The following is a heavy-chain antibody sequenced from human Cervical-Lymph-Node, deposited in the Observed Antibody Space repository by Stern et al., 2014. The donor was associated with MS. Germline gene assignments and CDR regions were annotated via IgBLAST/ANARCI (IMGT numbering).Heavy chain of an antibody. CDR1: GYTFRDYG. CDR2: ISAYNGNT. CDR3: ARSSFSNSSLFDY. J-gene: IGHJ4*02. V-gene: IGHV1-18*01. D-gene: IGHD6-6*01. Sequence: QVQLMQSGVDVKKPGASVKVSCKASGYTFRDYGITWIRQAPGQGLEWMGWISAYNGNTHYAQMMQGRVTMTTDTSTSTAYMELRSLTSDDTAVYYCARSSFSNSSLFDYWGQGTLLVVSS.